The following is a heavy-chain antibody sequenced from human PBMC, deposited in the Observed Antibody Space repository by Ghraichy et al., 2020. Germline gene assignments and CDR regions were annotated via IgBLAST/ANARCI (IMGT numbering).Heavy chain of an antibody. V-gene: IGHV3-49*03. CDR1: GYTFRNYG. J-gene: IGHJ3*01. CDR2: IRAKIFGGTA. CDR3: SRPVVAVPATNVDAFDV. Sequence: GGSLRLSCAASGYTFRNYGLTWFRQSPGKGLEWVASIRAKIFGGTAQYAASLKDRFRISRDDSLNTAYLDMSSLTTDDSAIYYCSRPVVAVPATNVDAFDVWGQGTAVIVSS. D-gene: IGHD2-15*01.